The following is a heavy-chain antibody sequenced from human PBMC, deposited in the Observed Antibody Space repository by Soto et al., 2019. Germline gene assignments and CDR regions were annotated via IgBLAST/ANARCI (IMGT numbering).Heavy chain of an antibody. J-gene: IGHJ6*02. V-gene: IGHV1-18*01. CDR1: GYIFTSYG. CDR3: ARDRAFIEYGSGSYYGMDV. D-gene: IGHD3-10*01. CDR2: ISAYRGST. Sequence: QVPLVQSGGEVKKPGTSVKVSCKASGYIFTSYGISWVRQAPGQGLEWMGWISAYRGSTNYAQKVQDRVTMTTDTSTSTAYMELRSLRSDDTGVYYCARDRAFIEYGSGSYYGMDVWGQGTTVTVSS.